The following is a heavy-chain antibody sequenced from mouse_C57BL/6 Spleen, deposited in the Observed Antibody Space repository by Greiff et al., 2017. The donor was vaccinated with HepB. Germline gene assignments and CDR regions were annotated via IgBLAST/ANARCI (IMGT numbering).Heavy chain of an antibody. D-gene: IGHD2-4*01. Sequence: QVQLKQSGAELVKPGASVKISCKASGYAFSSYWMNWVKQRPGKGLEWIGQIYPGDGDTNYNGKFKGKATLTADKSSSTAYMQLSSLTSEDSAVYFCARLYYDDGHYFDYWGQGTTLTVSS. CDR2: IYPGDGDT. CDR1: GYAFSSYW. V-gene: IGHV1-80*01. CDR3: ARLYYDDGHYFDY. J-gene: IGHJ2*01.